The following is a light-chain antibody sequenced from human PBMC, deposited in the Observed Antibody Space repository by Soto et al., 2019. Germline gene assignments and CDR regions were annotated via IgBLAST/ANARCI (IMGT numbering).Light chain of an antibody. CDR1: SSDVGGYHY. Sequence: QSALTQPRSVSGSPGQSVTITCTGTSSDVGGYHYVSWYQQHPEKAPKLIIFDVYGVNRRPSGVPDRFSASKSANTASLTISGLQADDEADYYCCSYTGWSTYVFGTGTKLTVL. J-gene: IGLJ1*01. V-gene: IGLV2-11*01. CDR3: CSYTGWSTYV. CDR2: GVN.